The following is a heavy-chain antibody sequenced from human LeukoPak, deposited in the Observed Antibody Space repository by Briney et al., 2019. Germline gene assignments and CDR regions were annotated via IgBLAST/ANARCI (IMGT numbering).Heavy chain of an antibody. D-gene: IGHD3-10*01. CDR2: SYYSGST. Sequence: SETLSLTCTVSGGSISSSSYYWGWIRQAPGKGLEWIVSSYYSGSTYYNPSLKSRVTISLDTSKNQFSLKLSSVTAADTAVYYCARRALLWFGESNNWFDPWGQGTLVTVSS. CDR1: GGSISSSSYY. V-gene: IGHV4-39*01. CDR3: ARRALLWFGESNNWFDP. J-gene: IGHJ5*02.